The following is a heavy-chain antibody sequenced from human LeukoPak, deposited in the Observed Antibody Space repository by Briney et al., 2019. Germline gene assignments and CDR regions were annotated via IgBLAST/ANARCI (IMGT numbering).Heavy chain of an antibody. CDR1: GYTFTSYA. CDR2: INTNTGNP. V-gene: IGHV7-4-1*02. J-gene: IGHJ3*02. Sequence: GASVKVSCKASGYTFTSYAMNWVRQAPGQGLEWMGWINTNTGNPTYAQGFTGRFVFFLDTSVSTAYLQISSLKAEDTAVYYCASRIAAADPDAFDIWGQGTMVTVSS. D-gene: IGHD6-13*01. CDR3: ASRIAAADPDAFDI.